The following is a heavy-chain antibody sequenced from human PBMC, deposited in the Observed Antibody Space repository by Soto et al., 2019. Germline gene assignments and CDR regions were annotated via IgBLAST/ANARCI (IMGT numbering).Heavy chain of an antibody. V-gene: IGHV3-72*01. CDR2: IRKKANSYTT. CDR3: AKISTTSYFDF. J-gene: IGHJ4*02. CDR1: GFTFSDHY. Sequence: EVQLVESGGGLVQPGGSLRLSCAASGFTFSDHYMDWVRQVPGKGLEWVGRIRKKANSYTTEYAGSVKGRFTISRDDSKNSMYLQMNSLKTEDTAVYFCAKISTTSYFDFWGQGTLVTVSS. D-gene: IGHD4-17*01.